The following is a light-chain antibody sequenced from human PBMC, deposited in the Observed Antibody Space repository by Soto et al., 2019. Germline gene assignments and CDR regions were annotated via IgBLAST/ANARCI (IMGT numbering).Light chain of an antibody. CDR1: QDISNY. V-gene: IGKV1-27*01. J-gene: IGKJ1*01. CDR2: AAS. CDR3: QKYNSAYGT. Sequence: DIQMTQSPSSLSASVEDRVTITCRASQDISNYLAWYQQRPGKLPKLLIYAASTLQSGVPSRFSGSGSQTDFTLTISSLQPEDVATYYCQKYNSAYGTFGQGTQVEIK.